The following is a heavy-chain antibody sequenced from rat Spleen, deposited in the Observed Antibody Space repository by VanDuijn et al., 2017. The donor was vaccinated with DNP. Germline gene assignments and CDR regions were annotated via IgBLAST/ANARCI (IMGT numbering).Heavy chain of an antibody. J-gene: IGHJ4*01. CDR3: TRVGDLHDGGSGDALDA. D-gene: IGHD1-12*02. CDR2: INTDGGRT. Sequence: EVQLVETGGGLVQPGRSLKLSCVASGFTFSSYWMYWIRQAPGKGLEWVASINTDGGRTYYPDSVKGRFTISRHNAENTVYLQMNSLRSEDTATYYCTRVGDLHDGGSGDALDAWGQGTSVSVSS. V-gene: IGHV5-58*01. CDR1: GFTFSSYW.